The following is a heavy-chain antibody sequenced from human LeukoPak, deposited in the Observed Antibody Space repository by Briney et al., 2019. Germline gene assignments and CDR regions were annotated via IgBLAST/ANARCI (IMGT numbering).Heavy chain of an antibody. D-gene: IGHD2-2*01. CDR1: GGSISSYY. J-gene: IGHJ4*02. V-gene: IGHV4-59*12. CDR3: ARAGQGYCSSASCFLSFDY. Sequence: SETLSLTCTVSGGSISSYYWSWIRQPPGKGLEWIGYIYYSGSTNYNPSLKSRVTISVDTSKKQFSLKLSSVTAADTAVYYCARAGQGYCSSASCFLSFDYWGQGTLVTVSS. CDR2: IYYSGST.